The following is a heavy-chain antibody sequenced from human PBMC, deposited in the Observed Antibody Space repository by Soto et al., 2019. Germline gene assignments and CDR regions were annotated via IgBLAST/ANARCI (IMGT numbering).Heavy chain of an antibody. V-gene: IGHV4-34*01. CDR3: ARLGTGVVVPAAMLDY. CDR1: GGSFSGYY. J-gene: IGHJ4*02. D-gene: IGHD2-2*01. Sequence: QVQLQQWGAGLLKPSETLSLTCAVYGGSFSGYYWSWIRQPPGKGLEWIGEINHSGSTNYNPSLKSRVTISVDTSKNLFSLKLSSVTAADTAVYYCARLGTGVVVPAAMLDYWGQGTLVTVSS. CDR2: INHSGST.